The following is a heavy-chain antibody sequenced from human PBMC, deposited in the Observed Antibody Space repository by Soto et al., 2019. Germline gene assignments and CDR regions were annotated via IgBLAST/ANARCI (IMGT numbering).Heavy chain of an antibody. J-gene: IGHJ6*03. CDR1: GYTFTSYA. CDR2: INAGNGNT. D-gene: IGHD2-2*01. V-gene: IGHV1-3*01. CDR3: ARVYRYYYYYMDV. Sequence: ASVKVSCKASGYTFTSYAMHWVRQAPGQRLEWMGWINAGNGNTKYSQKFQGRVTMTRDTSINTVYMELSSLRSDDTAVYYCARVYRYYYYYMDVWGKGTTVTVSS.